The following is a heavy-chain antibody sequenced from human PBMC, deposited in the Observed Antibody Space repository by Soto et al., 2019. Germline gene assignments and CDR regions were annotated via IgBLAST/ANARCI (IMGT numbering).Heavy chain of an antibody. CDR3: ARHAIDSGDDY. D-gene: IGHD6-19*01. CDR2: IYYSGST. CDR1: GGSISSSSYY. J-gene: IGHJ4*02. Sequence: PSETLSVTCTVSGGSISSSSYYWGWIRQPPGKGLEWIGSIYYSGSTYYNPSLKSRVTISVDTSKNQFSLKLSSVTAADTAVYYCARHAIDSGDDYWGQGTLVTVSS. V-gene: IGHV4-39*01.